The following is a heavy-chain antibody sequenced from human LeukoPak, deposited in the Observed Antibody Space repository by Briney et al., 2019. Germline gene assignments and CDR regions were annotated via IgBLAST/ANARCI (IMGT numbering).Heavy chain of an antibody. D-gene: IGHD3-10*01. CDR3: ARDGSGRYYMDV. CDR1: GFTFSDYY. CDR2: ISSNGGTK. Sequence: GGSLRLSCAASGFTFSDYYVSWFRQAPGKGLEWISYISSNGGTKYYADSVKGRFTISRDNAKNSPYLQMNSLRAEDTAIYYCARDGSGRYYMDVWGKGTTVTVSS. J-gene: IGHJ6*03. V-gene: IGHV3-11*01.